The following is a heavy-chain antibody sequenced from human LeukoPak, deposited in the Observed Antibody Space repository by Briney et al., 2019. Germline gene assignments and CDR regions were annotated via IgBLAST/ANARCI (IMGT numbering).Heavy chain of an antibody. J-gene: IGHJ4*02. D-gene: IGHD2-21*01. CDR1: GFPLSSYA. CDR2: TSSSDAGT. Sequence: GGSLRLSCAAFGFPLSSYAMSWVRQAPGKGLEWVSATSSSDAGTYHADSVRGRFTISRDNSKNTLYLQMNSLRAEDAAVYYCARAPVTSCRGAYCYPFDYWGQGTLVTVSS. CDR3: ARAPVTSCRGAYCYPFDY. V-gene: IGHV3-23*01.